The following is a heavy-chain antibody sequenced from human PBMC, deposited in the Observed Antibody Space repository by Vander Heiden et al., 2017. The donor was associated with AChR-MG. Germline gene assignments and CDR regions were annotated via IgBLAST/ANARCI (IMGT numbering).Heavy chain of an antibody. CDR3: AMGWSPYYYMDV. D-gene: IGHD3-3*01. V-gene: IGHV3-21*01. CDR2: ISSSSSYM. Sequence: EVQPVESGGGAVKPGGSLRLPCAASGVPFSSYSMNWVRQALGKRLGWFSYISSSSSYMFYAVAVKGRFTISRDNAKKSLYLKMTRMRAEDTAVYYYAMGWSPYYYMDVCGKGPTITVSS. J-gene: IGHJ6*03. CDR1: GVPFSSYS.